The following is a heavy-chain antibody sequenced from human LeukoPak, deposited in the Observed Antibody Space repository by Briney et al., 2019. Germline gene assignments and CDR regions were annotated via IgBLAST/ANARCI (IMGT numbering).Heavy chain of an antibody. Sequence: SVKVSCKASGGTFSSYTISWVRQAPGQGLEWMGRIIPILGIANYAQKFQGRVMITADKSTSTAYMELSSLRSEDTAVYYCARESIAALPDYWGQGTLVTVSS. CDR2: IIPILGIA. J-gene: IGHJ4*02. CDR3: ARESIAALPDY. CDR1: GGTFSSYT. V-gene: IGHV1-69*02. D-gene: IGHD6-6*01.